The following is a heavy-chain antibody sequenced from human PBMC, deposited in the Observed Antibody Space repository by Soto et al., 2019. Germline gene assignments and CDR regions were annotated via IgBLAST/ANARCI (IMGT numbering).Heavy chain of an antibody. Sequence: GGSLRLSCAASGFTFISYWMSWVRQAPGKGLEWVANIKQDGSEKYYVDSVKGRFTISRDNAKNSLYLQMNSLRAEDTAVYYCARDSLITIFGVVLDYWGQGTLVTVSS. CDR2: IKQDGSEK. J-gene: IGHJ4*02. CDR1: GFTFISYW. D-gene: IGHD3-3*01. V-gene: IGHV3-7*03. CDR3: ARDSLITIFGVVLDY.